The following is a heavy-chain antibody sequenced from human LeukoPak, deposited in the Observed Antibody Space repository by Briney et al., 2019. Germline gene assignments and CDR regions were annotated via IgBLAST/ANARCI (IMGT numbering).Heavy chain of an antibody. Sequence: SQTLSLTCAVSGGSISSGGYSWSWIRQPPGKGLEWFGYIYHSGSTYYNPSLKSRVTISVDRSKNQFSLKLSSVTAADTAVYYCARQEMATIYNWFDPWGQGTLVTVSS. CDR3: ARQEMATIYNWFDP. J-gene: IGHJ5*02. V-gene: IGHV4-30-2*01. D-gene: IGHD5-24*01. CDR1: GGSISSGGYS. CDR2: IYHSGST.